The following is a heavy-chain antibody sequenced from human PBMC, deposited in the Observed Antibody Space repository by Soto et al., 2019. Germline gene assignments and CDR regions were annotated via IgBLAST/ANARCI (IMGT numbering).Heavy chain of an antibody. CDR3: ARHDCISSSCYYYYYYSMDV. Sequence: QVQLVQSGAEVKKPGSSVKLSCKTSGGTFSSYAISWVGQALGQGLEWWGGIIPIFDTANYAQKFQGRVTITADESTSTAYMELSSLRSEDTAVYYCARHDCISSSCYYYYYYSMDVGGQGTTVTVSS. V-gene: IGHV1-69*12. CDR1: GGTFSSYA. CDR2: IIPIFDTA. D-gene: IGHD2-2*01. J-gene: IGHJ6*02.